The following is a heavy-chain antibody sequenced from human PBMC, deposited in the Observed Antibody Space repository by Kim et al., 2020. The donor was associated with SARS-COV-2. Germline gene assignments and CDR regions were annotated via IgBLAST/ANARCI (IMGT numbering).Heavy chain of an antibody. V-gene: IGHV4-59*08. CDR2: RT. J-gene: IGHJ4*02. CDR3: ARLNLYYFDY. Sequence: RTNYTPSLKSRVTISVDTSKNQFSLKLSSVTAADTAVYYCARLNLYYFDYWGQGTLVTVSS.